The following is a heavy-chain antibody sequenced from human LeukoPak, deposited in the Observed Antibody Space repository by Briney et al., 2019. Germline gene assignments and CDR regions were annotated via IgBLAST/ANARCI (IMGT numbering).Heavy chain of an antibody. CDR1: GGSISSGDCY. Sequence: SETLSLTCTVSGGSISSGDCYWSWIRQPPGKGLEWIGYIYYSGSTYYNPSLKSRVTISVDTSKNQFSLKLSSVTAADTAVYYCARWCTSCYTIQTWGQGTLVTVSS. CDR2: IYYSGST. CDR3: ARWCTSCYTIQT. V-gene: IGHV4-30-4*08. D-gene: IGHD2-2*02. J-gene: IGHJ5*02.